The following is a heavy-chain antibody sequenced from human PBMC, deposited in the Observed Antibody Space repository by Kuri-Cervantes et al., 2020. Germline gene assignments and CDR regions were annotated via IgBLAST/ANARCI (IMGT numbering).Heavy chain of an antibody. CDR1: GFTFSDYY. V-gene: IGHV3-30*03. J-gene: IGHJ4*02. CDR3: ATQRRGTTT. Sequence: GESLKISCAASGFTFSDYYMSWVRQAPGKGLEWVAVMSYDGSNEYYADSVKGRFAISRDNSKNTLYLQMNSLRAEDTAVYYCATQRRGTTTWGQGTLVTVSS. D-gene: IGHD1-1*01. CDR2: MSYDGSNE.